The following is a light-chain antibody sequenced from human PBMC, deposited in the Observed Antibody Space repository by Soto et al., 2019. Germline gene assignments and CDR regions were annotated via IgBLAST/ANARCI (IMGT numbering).Light chain of an antibody. V-gene: IGKV3-11*01. CDR2: DAS. J-gene: IGKJ1*01. CDR3: QQRSKWPRT. CDR1: QSISSY. Sequence: EIVLTQSPATLSLSPGERATLSCRASQSISSYLAWYQQKHGQAPRLLIYDASNRATGIPARFSGSGSGTDFTLTFSSLEPEDFAVYYCQQRSKWPRTFGQGTKVDIK.